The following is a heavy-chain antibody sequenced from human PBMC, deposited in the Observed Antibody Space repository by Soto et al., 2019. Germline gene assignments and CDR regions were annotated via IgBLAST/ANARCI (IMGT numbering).Heavy chain of an antibody. D-gene: IGHD2-15*01. J-gene: IGHJ5*02. Sequence: SSETLSLTCTVSGASIRRRGYYWSWIRHHPGEGLEWIGFVYYSGITDYNPSLKSRVSISADTSKNEFSLRLYSVTAADTAVYYCASSGGPEGDWFDPWGPGTLVTVSS. V-gene: IGHV4-31*03. CDR1: GASIRRRGYY. CDR2: VYYSGIT. CDR3: ASSGGPEGDWFDP.